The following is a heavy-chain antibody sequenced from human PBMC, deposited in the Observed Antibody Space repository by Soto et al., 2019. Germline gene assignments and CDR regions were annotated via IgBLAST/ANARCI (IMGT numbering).Heavy chain of an antibody. V-gene: IGHV4-59*01. D-gene: IGHD2-2*03. J-gene: IGHJ5*02. CDR2: MYYSGST. Sequence: PSETLSLTCSVSGGCISSYYRSCIRHPPGKGLEWIGYMYYSGSTNYNPSLKSRVTISVDTSKNQFSLKLSSVTAADTAVYYCARALGSWSDRFDPWGPGTLVTVSS. CDR1: GGCISSYY. CDR3: ARALGSWSDRFDP.